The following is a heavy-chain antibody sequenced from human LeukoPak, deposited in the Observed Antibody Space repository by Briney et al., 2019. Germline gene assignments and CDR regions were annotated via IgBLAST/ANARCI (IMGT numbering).Heavy chain of an antibody. J-gene: IGHJ4*02. V-gene: IGHV4-34*01. CDR2: INHSGST. D-gene: IGHD3-16*01. Sequence: SETLSLTCAVYGGSFSGYYWSWIRQPPGKGLEWIGEINHSGSTNYNPSVESRVTISVDTSKNQFSLKLSSVTAADAAVYYCASHMMTFGGHILHNFDYWGQGTLVTVSS. CDR1: GGSFSGYY. CDR3: ASHMMTFGGHILHNFDY.